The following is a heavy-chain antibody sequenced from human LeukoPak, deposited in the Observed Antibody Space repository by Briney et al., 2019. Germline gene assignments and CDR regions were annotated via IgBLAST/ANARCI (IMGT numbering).Heavy chain of an antibody. J-gene: IGHJ4*02. CDR1: GGSINNYY. CDR3: ARASDSGDWHLGY. CDR2: VYDRGGT. D-gene: IGHD2-21*02. V-gene: IGHV4-59*01. Sequence: SETVSLTCAVSGGSINNYYWSWIRQSPGKGLEWIGYVYDRGGTNYNPSLKSRAIISADTSKNQFSLKVTSVTAADTAMYYCARASDSGDWHLGYWGQGTLVTVSS.